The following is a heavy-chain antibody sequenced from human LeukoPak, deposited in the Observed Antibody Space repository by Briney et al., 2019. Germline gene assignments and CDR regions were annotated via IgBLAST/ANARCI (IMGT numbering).Heavy chain of an antibody. Sequence: ASVKVSCKASGGTFSSYAISWVRQAPGQGLEWMGRIIPILGIANYAQKFQGRVTITADKSTSTAYMELSSLRSEDTAVYYCAREGYYDSSVQGYFDYWGQGTLVTVSS. CDR2: IIPILGIA. D-gene: IGHD3-22*01. J-gene: IGHJ4*02. CDR3: AREGYYDSSVQGYFDY. V-gene: IGHV1-69*04. CDR1: GGTFSSYA.